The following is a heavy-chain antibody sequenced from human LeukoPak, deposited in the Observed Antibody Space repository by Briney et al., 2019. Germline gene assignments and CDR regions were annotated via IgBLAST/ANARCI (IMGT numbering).Heavy chain of an antibody. V-gene: IGHV3-30*07. CDR3: AKADHVEMATSCDY. CDR1: GFTLSSYA. J-gene: IGHJ4*02. Sequence: PGRSLRLSCAAPGFTLSSYAMHWVRQAPGKGLEWVAVISYDGSNKYYADSVKGRFTISRDNSKNTLYLQMNSLRAEDTAVYYCAKADHVEMATSCDYWGRGTLVTVSS. D-gene: IGHD5-24*01. CDR2: ISYDGSNK.